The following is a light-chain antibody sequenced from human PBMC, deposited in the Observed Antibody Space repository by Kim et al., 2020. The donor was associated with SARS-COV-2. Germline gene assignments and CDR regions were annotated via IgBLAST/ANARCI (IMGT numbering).Light chain of an antibody. CDR2: EAF. CDR1: QSVRSSL. CDR3: QQYGSSPYT. J-gene: IGKJ2*01. V-gene: IGKV3-20*01. Sequence: LSPGERATFSCRASQSVRSSLLAWYQQKPGQAPRLLIYEAFKRVAGIPDRFSGSGSGTDFTLTISRPEPEDFAMYYCQQYGSSPYTFGQGTKLEI.